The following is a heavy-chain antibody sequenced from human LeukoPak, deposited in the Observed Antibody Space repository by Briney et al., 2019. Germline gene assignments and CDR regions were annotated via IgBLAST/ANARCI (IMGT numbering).Heavy chain of an antibody. CDR1: GFTFSSYA. CDR2: VWFDGSDK. V-gene: IGHV3-33*01. D-gene: IGHD6-13*01. J-gene: IGHJ4*02. Sequence: TGRSLELSCAASGFTFSSYAMHWVRQAPDKGLEWVAVVWFDGSDKYYGDSVKGRFTISRDNSKNTLSLQMNSLRAEDTAVYYCARARGVSSWFYFDYWGRGTLVTVSS. CDR3: ARARGVSSWFYFDY.